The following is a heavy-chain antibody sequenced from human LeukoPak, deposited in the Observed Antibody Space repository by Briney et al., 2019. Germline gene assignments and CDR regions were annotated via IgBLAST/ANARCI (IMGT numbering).Heavy chain of an antibody. Sequence: GGSLRLSCAGSGFTSGFPFSSFSMHWVRQAPGKGLEWVSVISYDGSDKQYADSVRGRFTISRDNSKSTVFLRMNGLTVEDTAIYYCARDPAAAGFDSWGQGTLVTVSS. CDR2: ISYDGSDK. D-gene: IGHD6-13*01. CDR3: ARDPAAAGFDS. J-gene: IGHJ4*02. CDR1: GFPFSSFS. V-gene: IGHV3-30*04.